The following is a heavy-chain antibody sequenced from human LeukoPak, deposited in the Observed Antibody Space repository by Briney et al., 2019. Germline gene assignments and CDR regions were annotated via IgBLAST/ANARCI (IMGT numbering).Heavy chain of an antibody. CDR1: GFTFSSYW. V-gene: IGHV3-30*02. CDR3: AKDGRWYDSSGWDAFDI. D-gene: IGHD3-22*01. Sequence: PGGSLRLSCAASGFTFSSYWMHWVRQAPGKGLEWVAFIRYDGSNKYYADSVKGRFTISRDNSKNTLYLQMNSLRAEDTAVYYCAKDGRWYDSSGWDAFDIWGQGTMVTVSS. J-gene: IGHJ3*02. CDR2: IRYDGSNK.